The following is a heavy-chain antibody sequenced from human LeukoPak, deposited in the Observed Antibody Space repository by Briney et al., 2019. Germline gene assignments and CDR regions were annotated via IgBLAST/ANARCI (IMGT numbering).Heavy chain of an antibody. CDR1: GFTVSSSY. V-gene: IGHV3-7*01. CDR3: ARVQPGDIVVVPAAHFDY. J-gene: IGHJ4*02. CDR2: IKQDGSEK. D-gene: IGHD2-2*01. Sequence: GGSLRLSCAASGFTVSSSYMSWVRQAPGKGLEWVANIKQDGSEKYYVDSVKGRFTISRDNAKNSLYLQMNSLRAEDTAVYYCARVQPGDIVVVPAAHFDYWGQGTLVTVSS.